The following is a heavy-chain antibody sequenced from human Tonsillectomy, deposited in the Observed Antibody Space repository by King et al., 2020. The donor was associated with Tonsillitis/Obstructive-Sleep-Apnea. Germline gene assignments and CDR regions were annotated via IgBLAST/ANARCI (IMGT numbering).Heavy chain of an antibody. CDR3: ARDVVNLVATISPSDAFDI. V-gene: IGHV1-18*01. CDR2: ISAYNGNT. CDR1: GYTFTSYG. D-gene: IGHD5-12*01. Sequence: QLVQSGAEVKKPGASVKVSCKASGYTFTSYGISWVRQAPGQGLEWMGWISAYNGNTNYAQKLQGRVTMTTDTSTSTAYMELRSLRSDDTAVYYCARDVVNLVATISPSDAFDIWGQGTMVTVSS. J-gene: IGHJ3*02.